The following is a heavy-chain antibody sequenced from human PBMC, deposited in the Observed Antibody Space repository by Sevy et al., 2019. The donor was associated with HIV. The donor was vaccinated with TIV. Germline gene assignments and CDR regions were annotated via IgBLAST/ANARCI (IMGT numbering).Heavy chain of an antibody. CDR2: IYYSGST. CDR1: GGSISSGDYY. V-gene: IGHV4-30-4*01. J-gene: IGHJ4*02. D-gene: IGHD3-10*01. CDR3: ATQIRITMVRGVMDYFDY. Sequence: SETLSLTCTVSGGSISSGDYYWSWIRQPPGKGLEWIGYIYYSGSTYYNPSLKSRVTISVDTSKNQFSLELSSVTAADTAVYYCATQIRITMVRGVMDYFDYWGQGTLVTVSS.